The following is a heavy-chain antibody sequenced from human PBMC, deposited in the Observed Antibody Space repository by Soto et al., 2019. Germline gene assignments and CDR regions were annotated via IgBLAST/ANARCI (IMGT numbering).Heavy chain of an antibody. CDR1: GFTFNIYA. Sequence: VQLLESGGGLVQPGGSLRLSCAASGFTFNIYAMTWVRQAPGKGLEWVSGISGSGGRTYYADSVKGRFTISRDNSKNTLDLQMNSLRAEDTAVYYCAKLNDYDILTGYRSEYFQHWGQGTLVTVSS. CDR3: AKLNDYDILTGYRSEYFQH. D-gene: IGHD3-9*01. V-gene: IGHV3-23*01. J-gene: IGHJ1*01. CDR2: ISGSGGRT.